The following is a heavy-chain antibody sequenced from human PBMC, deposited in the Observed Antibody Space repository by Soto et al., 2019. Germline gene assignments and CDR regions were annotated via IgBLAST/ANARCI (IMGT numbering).Heavy chain of an antibody. CDR2: INPGNGNT. D-gene: IGHD2-21*01. CDR3: ARVRLLVLVSTIDALDY. CDR1: GYSFTKYV. V-gene: IGHV1-3*01. J-gene: IGHJ4*02. Sequence: SVKVSCKASGYSFTKYVLHWVRQAPGQSLEWMGWINPGNGNTKFSQKFQGRLSLSRDISATVAYLELSSLTSEDTAVYFCARVRLLVLVSTIDALDYWGQGTLVNVSS.